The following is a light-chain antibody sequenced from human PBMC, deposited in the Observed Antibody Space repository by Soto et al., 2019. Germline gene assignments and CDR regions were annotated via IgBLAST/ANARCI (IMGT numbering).Light chain of an antibody. J-gene: IGKJ5*01. CDR3: QQAESFPIT. CDR2: DAS. CDR1: QAISSS. Sequence: DIQMTQSPSSVSAFVGDTVTLTCRASQAISSSLAWYQQKPGKAPNLLMFDASSLQSGVPSRFRGSGSGTDFTLTLSGLQPEDFGTYYCQQAESFPITFGQGTRLDI. V-gene: IGKV1-12*01.